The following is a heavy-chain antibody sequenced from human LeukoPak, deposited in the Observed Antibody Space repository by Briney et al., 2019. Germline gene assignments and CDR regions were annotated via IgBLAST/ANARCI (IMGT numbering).Heavy chain of an antibody. CDR1: GFTVSSNY. D-gene: IGHD1-1*01. Sequence: GGSLRLSCAASGFTVSSNYMIWVRQAPGKGLEWVSVIYSGGSRYYADSVKGRFTISRDNSKNTLYLQMNSLRTEDTAVYYCARDRNDYYYGMDVWGQGTTVTVSS. CDR2: IYSGGSR. V-gene: IGHV3-66*02. J-gene: IGHJ6*02. CDR3: ARDRNDYYYGMDV.